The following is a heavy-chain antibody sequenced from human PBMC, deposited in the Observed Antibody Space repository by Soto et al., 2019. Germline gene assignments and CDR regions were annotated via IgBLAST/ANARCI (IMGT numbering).Heavy chain of an antibody. D-gene: IGHD3-22*01. CDR2: INAGNGNT. Sequence: ASVKVSCKASGYTFTDYAIHWVRQAPGQRLEWMGWINAGNGNTVYSQKFQGRITITRDTSASIAYVELSTLTSEDTAVFYCAMAVFCTGPIGYPRGYNVDVWGKGTTVTVSS. J-gene: IGHJ6*03. CDR1: GYTFTDYA. V-gene: IGHV1-3*01. CDR3: AMAVFCTGPIGYPRGYNVDV.